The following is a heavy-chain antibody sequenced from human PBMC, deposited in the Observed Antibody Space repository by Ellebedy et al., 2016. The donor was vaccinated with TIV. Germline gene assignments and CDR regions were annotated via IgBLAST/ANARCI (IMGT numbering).Heavy chain of an antibody. D-gene: IGHD6-19*01. Sequence: GESLKISCAGAGFTFSNYSMNWVRKAPGKGLEWVASITGSSSYMFYSDSVKGRFTISRDNAKNSLYLQMNSLRAGDTAVYYCARGVGSGWYRHYYGMDVWGQGTTVTVSS. CDR3: ARGVGSGWYRHYYGMDV. CDR2: ITGSSSYM. V-gene: IGHV3-21*01. J-gene: IGHJ6*02. CDR1: GFTFSNYS.